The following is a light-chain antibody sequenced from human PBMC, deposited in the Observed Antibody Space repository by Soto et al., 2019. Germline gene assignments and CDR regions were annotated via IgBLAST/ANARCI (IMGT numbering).Light chain of an antibody. CDR2: AAS. V-gene: IGKV1-39*01. Sequence: DIQMTQSPSSLSASVGDRVTITCRASQSISSYLNWYQQKPVKAPKLLIYAASSLQSGVQSRFSGTGSGTDFTLTISSLQPEDFATYYCQQSYSTPLTFGGGTKVEIK. J-gene: IGKJ4*01. CDR3: QQSYSTPLT. CDR1: QSISSY.